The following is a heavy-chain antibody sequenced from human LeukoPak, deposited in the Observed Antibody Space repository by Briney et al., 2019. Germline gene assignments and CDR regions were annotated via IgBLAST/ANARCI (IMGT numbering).Heavy chain of an antibody. V-gene: IGHV3-15*01. D-gene: IGHD4-17*01. J-gene: IGHJ4*02. CDR1: GFTFSNAW. CDR3: AREGYGDYVFDY. CDR2: IKSKTDGGTT. Sequence: GGSLRLSCAASGFTFSNAWMSWVRQAPGKGLEWVGLIKSKTDGGTTDYAAPVKGRFTVSRDDSKNTLYLQMNSLKTEDTAVYYCAREGYGDYVFDYWGQGTLVTVSS.